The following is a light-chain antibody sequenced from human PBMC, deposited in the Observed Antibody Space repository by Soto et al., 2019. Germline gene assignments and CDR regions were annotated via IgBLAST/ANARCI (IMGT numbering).Light chain of an antibody. CDR2: TAS. J-gene: IGKJ4*01. CDR3: RQSHSSPLS. V-gene: IGKV1-39*01. CDR1: QSIVRN. Sequence: IQMTQSPSSLSASVGDRVTITCRASQSIVRNLNWYQQKPGEAPELLIYTASNLESGVPSRFSGSGSGTDFALTISSLQPEDSAVYYCRQSHSSPLSFGGGTKVDIK.